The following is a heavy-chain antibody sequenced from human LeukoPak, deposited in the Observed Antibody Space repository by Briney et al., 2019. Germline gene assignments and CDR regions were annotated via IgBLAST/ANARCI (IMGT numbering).Heavy chain of an antibody. CDR1: GFTFSSYA. D-gene: IGHD3-3*01. J-gene: IGHJ4*02. CDR2: ISGSGGST. V-gene: IGHV3-23*01. Sequence: GGSLRLSCAASGFTFSSYAMSWVRQAPGKGLEWVSVISGSGGSTYYADSVKGRFTISRDNSKNTLYLQMNSLRAEDTAVYYCATAPLGVVIISDYWGQGTLVTVSS. CDR3: ATAPLGVVIISDY.